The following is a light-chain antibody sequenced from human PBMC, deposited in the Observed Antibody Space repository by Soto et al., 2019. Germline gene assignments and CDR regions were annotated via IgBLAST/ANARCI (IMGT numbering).Light chain of an antibody. CDR2: DAS. CDR3: QHYDNSLLT. V-gene: IGKV3-11*01. Sequence: EIVLTQSPAILSLSPWERATLSCRASQSVSSSLAWYQQKPGQAPRLLIYDASNRATGIPARFSGSGSGTDFTLSISRLEPADFAVYYCQHYDNSLLTFGPGTKVDIK. CDR1: QSVSSS. J-gene: IGKJ3*01.